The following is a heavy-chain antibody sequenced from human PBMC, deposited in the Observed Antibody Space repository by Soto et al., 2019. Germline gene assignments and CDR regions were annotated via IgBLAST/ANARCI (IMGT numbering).Heavy chain of an antibody. Sequence: GESLKISCAVSGFTLRSYSMSWVRQAPGKGLEWVAYIGNTLDTIYYADSVKGRFIISRDDAMKSVFLHTSSLRDDDTAVYYCARGDCSGGSCYGIDVWGRGTTVTVSS. CDR1: GFTLRSYS. V-gene: IGHV3-48*02. J-gene: IGHJ6*02. CDR3: ARGDCSGGSCYGIDV. CDR2: IGNTLDTI. D-gene: IGHD2-15*01.